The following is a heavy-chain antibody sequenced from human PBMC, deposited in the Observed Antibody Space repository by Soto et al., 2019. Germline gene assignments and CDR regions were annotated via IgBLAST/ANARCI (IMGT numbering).Heavy chain of an antibody. V-gene: IGHV3-11*06. CDR1: GLTCGYSY. J-gene: IGHJ5*02. CDR3: VRGGGGGLFDP. Sequence: RGGALRLSSEVSGLTCGYSYMSWIRQAPGKGLEWLSYISPGSRYPAYADSVKGRFTISRDNAKRSLYLQMMSLTAEDTAIYYCVRGGGGGLFDPWGQGTMVTVSS. D-gene: IGHD2-15*01. CDR2: ISPGSRYP.